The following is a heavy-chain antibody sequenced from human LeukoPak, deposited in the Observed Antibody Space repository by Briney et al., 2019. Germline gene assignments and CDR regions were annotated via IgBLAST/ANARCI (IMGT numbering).Heavy chain of an antibody. V-gene: IGHV3-23*01. Sequence: GGSLRLSCAASGFTFSGYAMSWVRQAPGKGLEWVSTISGSGGTTYYADSVKGRFTTSRDNSKNTLYLQMNSLTLEDTAVYYCSAGLGTSDLDYWGQGALVTVSS. CDR3: SAGLGTSDLDY. CDR1: GFTFSGYA. J-gene: IGHJ4*02. CDR2: ISGSGGTT. D-gene: IGHD7-27*01.